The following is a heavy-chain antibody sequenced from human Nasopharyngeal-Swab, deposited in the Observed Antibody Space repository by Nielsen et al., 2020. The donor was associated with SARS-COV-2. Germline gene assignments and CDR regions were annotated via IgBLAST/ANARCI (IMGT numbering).Heavy chain of an antibody. V-gene: IGHV3-74*01. CDR3: AREVNSGSYRDDY. Sequence: GASLKISCAASGFTFSSHWMHWVRQAPGKGLVWVSRITSDGSSTTYAGSVKGRFTISRDNAKNTLYLQMNNLSAEDTAVYFCAREVNSGSYRDDYWGQGTLVTVSS. D-gene: IGHD1-26*01. CDR2: ITSDGSST. J-gene: IGHJ4*02. CDR1: GFTFSSHW.